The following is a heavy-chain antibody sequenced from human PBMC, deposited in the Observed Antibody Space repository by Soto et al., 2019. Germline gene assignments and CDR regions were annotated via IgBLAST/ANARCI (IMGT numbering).Heavy chain of an antibody. CDR1: GGSISSYY. Sequence: SETLSLTCTVSGGSISSYYWSWIRQPPGKGLEWIGYIYYSGSTNYNPSLKSRVTISVDTSKNQFSLKLSSVTAADTAVYYCARCLYSSSWLSYYYYMDVWGKGTTVTVSS. CDR3: ARCLYSSSWLSYYYYMDV. CDR2: IYYSGST. J-gene: IGHJ6*03. D-gene: IGHD6-13*01. V-gene: IGHV4-59*01.